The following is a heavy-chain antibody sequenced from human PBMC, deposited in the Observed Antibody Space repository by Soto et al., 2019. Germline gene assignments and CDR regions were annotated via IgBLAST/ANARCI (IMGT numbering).Heavy chain of an antibody. D-gene: IGHD6-13*01. Sequence: QVQLVQSGAEVKKPGASVKVSCKASGYTFTSYGISWVRQAPGQGLEWMGWISAYNGNTNDAQKLQGRVTMTTDTSTRTAYMELRSLRSDDTAVYYCARSLWKQLDPDDAFDIWGQGTMVTVSS. V-gene: IGHV1-18*01. CDR2: ISAYNGNT. CDR3: ARSLWKQLDPDDAFDI. CDR1: GYTFTSYG. J-gene: IGHJ3*02.